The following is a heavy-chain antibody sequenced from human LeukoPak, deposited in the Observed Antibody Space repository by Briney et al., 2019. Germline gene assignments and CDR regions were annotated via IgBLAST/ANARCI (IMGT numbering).Heavy chain of an antibody. CDR1: GFTFSSYS. CDR3: ASRAGYCSSTSCYSGY. CDR2: ISSSSYI. D-gene: IGHD2-2*01. Sequence: PGGSLRLSCAASGFTFSSYSMNWVRQAPGKGLEWVSSISSSSYIYYADSVKGRFTISRDNAKNSLYLQMNSLRAEDTAVYYCASRAGYCSSTSCYSGYWGQGTLVTVSS. J-gene: IGHJ4*02. V-gene: IGHV3-21*01.